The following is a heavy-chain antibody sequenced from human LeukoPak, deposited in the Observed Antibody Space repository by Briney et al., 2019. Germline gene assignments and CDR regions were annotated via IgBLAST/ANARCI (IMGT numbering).Heavy chain of an antibody. CDR1: GXSISRSNYY. Sequence: SETLSLTCTVSGXSISRSNYYWVWIRQPPGRGLEWIRSIYSGGNTYYNPSLKSRVTISVDTPEKQVSLKLSSVTATDTAVYYCASRGTGTRYYGMDVWGQGTTVTVSS. V-gene: IGHV4-39*01. J-gene: IGHJ6*02. CDR3: ASRGTGTRYYGMDV. CDR2: IYSGGNT. D-gene: IGHD1-7*01.